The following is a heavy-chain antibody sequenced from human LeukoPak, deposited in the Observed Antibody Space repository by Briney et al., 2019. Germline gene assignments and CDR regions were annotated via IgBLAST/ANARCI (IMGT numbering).Heavy chain of an antibody. J-gene: IGHJ3*02. CDR2: INPNSGGT. CDR1: GYTFTGYY. Sequence: ASVKVSCKASGYTFTGYYMHWVRQAPGQGREWMGRINPNSGGTNYAQKFQGRVTMTRDTSISTAYMELSRLRSDDTAVYYCATLTPYGGNRRNDAFGIWGQGTMVTVSS. D-gene: IGHD4-23*01. CDR3: ATLTPYGGNRRNDAFGI. V-gene: IGHV1-2*06.